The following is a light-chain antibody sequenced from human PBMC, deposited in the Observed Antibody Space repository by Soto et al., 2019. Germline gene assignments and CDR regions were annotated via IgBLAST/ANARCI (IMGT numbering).Light chain of an antibody. V-gene: IGLV1-40*01. CDR1: SSNIGAGYD. Sequence: QSVLTQPPSVSGAPGQRVTISCTGISSNIGAGYDVHWYQQLPGTAPKLLIFGNNNRPSGVPDRFSGSKSGTSASLVITGLQADDDTDYYCQSYYNSLSGWVFGGGTKLTVL. CDR2: GNN. CDR3: QSYYNSLSGWV. J-gene: IGLJ3*02.